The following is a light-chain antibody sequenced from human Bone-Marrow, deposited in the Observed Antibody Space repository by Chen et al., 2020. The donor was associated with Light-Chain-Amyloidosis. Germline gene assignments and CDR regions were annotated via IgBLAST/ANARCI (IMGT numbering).Light chain of an antibody. CDR3: QSADSSGTYEVI. J-gene: IGLJ2*01. CDR2: RDT. CDR1: DLPTKY. Sequence: SYDLTQPPSVSLSPGQTSSITCSGDDLPTKYAYWYQQKPGQAPVLVIHRDTERPSGISERFSGSSSGTTATLTISGVQAEDEADYHCQSADSSGTYEVIFGGGTKLTVL. V-gene: IGLV3-25*03.